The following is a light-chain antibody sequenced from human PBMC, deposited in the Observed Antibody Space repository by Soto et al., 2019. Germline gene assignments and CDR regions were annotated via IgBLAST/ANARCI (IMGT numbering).Light chain of an antibody. V-gene: IGKV3-20*01. CDR1: QSVSKNF. Sequence: EIVLTQSPGTLSLSPGERATLSCRASQSVSKNFLAWYQQKPGQAPRLLISGASNRATGIPDRFSGSGSGTDFSLTIDRLEPEDLAVYFCQQYGSSLFTFGPGTKVDIK. J-gene: IGKJ3*01. CDR2: GAS. CDR3: QQYGSSLFT.